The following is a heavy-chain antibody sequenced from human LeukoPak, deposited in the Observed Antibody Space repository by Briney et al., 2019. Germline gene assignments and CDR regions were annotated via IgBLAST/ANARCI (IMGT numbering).Heavy chain of an antibody. CDR1: EFIFSNYD. Sequence: GGSLRLSCAASEFIFSNYDMNWVRQAPGKGLEWVSSISSSSSYIYYADPVKGRFTISRDNAKNSLYLQMNSLRAEDTAVYYCARVPPMATASLHFDYWGQGTLVTVSS. CDR3: ARVPPMATASLHFDY. V-gene: IGHV3-21*01. D-gene: IGHD5-24*01. CDR2: ISSSSSYI. J-gene: IGHJ4*02.